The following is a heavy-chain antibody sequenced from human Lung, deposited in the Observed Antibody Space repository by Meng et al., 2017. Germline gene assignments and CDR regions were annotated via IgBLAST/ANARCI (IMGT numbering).Heavy chain of an antibody. J-gene: IGHJ4*02. Sequence: QGQLRQWGAGMLKPSETLSLACVVSVGSFSDYYWSWIRQPPGKGLEWIGEINHSGSTNYNPSLESRATISVDTSQNNLSLKLSSVTAADSAVYYCARGPTTMAHDFDYWGQGTLVTVSS. CDR1: VGSFSDYY. V-gene: IGHV4-34*01. D-gene: IGHD4-11*01. CDR3: ARGPTTMAHDFDY. CDR2: INHSGST.